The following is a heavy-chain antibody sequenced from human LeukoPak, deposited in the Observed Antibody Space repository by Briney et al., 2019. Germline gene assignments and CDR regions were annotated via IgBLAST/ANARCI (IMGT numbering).Heavy chain of an antibody. CDR2: INPDSGFT. V-gene: IGHV1-2*02. CDR3: APTSEAYTSNWNV. Sequence: ASVKVSCKTSGYTFTDDYIHWVRQAPGQGLEFMGWINPDSGFTNYAQKFKGRVTMTRDTSISTAYLEVRRLRSDDTAVYYCAPTSEAYTSNWNVWGQGFLVTVSS. CDR1: GYTFTDDY. D-gene: IGHD1-20*01. J-gene: IGHJ4*02.